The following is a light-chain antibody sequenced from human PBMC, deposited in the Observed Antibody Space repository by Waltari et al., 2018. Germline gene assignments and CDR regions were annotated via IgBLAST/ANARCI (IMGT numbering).Light chain of an antibody. CDR1: QSIRNH. CDR2: GAS. CDR3: QQTYRIPPT. Sequence: DIHMTPSPSALSASVGHSVLITYRASQSIRNHLNWYRQEPGKAPNLLIYGASGLQSGVPSRFSGSGSGTDFTLTISSLQREDFATYYCQQTYRIPPTFGGGTKVDMK. V-gene: IGKV1-39*01. J-gene: IGKJ4*01.